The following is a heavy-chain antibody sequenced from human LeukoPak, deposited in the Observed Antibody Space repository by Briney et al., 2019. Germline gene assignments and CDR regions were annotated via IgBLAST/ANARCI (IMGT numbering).Heavy chain of an antibody. CDR1: GFTFSSYS. CDR2: ISSSSSYI. CDR3: ARDLYYYDSSGYTWN. V-gene: IGHV3-21*01. Sequence: GGSLRLSCAASGFTFSSYSMNWVRQTPGKGLEWVTSISSSSSYIYYADSVKGRFTISRDNAKNSLYLQMNSLRAEDTAVYYCARDLYYYDSSGYTWNWGQGTLVTVSS. J-gene: IGHJ4*02. D-gene: IGHD3-22*01.